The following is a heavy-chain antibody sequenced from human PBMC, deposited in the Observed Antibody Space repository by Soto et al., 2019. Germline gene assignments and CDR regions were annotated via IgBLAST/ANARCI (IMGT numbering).Heavy chain of an antibody. CDR3: AKNYYFDY. J-gene: IGHJ4*02. CDR1: GFIFTSYA. Sequence: EVQLLESGGDLVQPGGSLRLSCAASGFIFTSYAMSWVRQAPGKGLEWVSSINVDDNTYYAESVRGRFTISRDNSKNTLYLQMNSLRAEDTALYYCAKNYYFDYWGRGTLVRLL. CDR2: INVDDNT. V-gene: IGHV3-23*01.